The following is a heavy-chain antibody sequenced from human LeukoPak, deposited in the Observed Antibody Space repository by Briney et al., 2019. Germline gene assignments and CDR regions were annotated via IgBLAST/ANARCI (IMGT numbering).Heavy chain of an antibody. Sequence: GGSLRLSCAASGFTFSTYAMSWVCQAPGKGLEWVSIIYGGGTTYYADSVKGRFTISRDKSKNTLFLQMNSVRAEDAAVYYCARLEVRGVIGPWGQGTVVTVSS. CDR2: IYGGGTT. D-gene: IGHD3-10*01. J-gene: IGHJ5*02. CDR3: ARLEVRGVIGP. CDR1: GFTFSTYA. V-gene: IGHV3-23*03.